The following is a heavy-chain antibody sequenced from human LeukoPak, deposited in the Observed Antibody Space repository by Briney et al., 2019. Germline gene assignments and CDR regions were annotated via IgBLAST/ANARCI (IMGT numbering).Heavy chain of an antibody. CDR3: AKGVLLWFGELGY. D-gene: IGHD3-10*01. CDR1: GFTFSSYS. Sequence: AGGSLRLSCAASGFTFSSYSMNWVRQAPGKGLEWVSSISSSSSSYIYYADSVKGRFTISRDNAKNSLYLQMNSLRAEDTALYYCAKGVLLWFGELGYWGQGTLVTVSS. V-gene: IGHV3-21*04. CDR2: ISSSSSSYI. J-gene: IGHJ4*02.